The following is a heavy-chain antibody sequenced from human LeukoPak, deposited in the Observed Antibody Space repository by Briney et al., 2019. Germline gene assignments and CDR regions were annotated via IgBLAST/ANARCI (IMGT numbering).Heavy chain of an antibody. CDR2: IIPIFGTA. J-gene: IGHJ3*02. V-gene: IGHV1-69*13. D-gene: IGHD2-21*02. Sequence: GASVKVSCKASGGTFSSYAISWVRQAPGQGLEWMGGIIPIFGTANYAQKFQGRVTITADESTSTAYMELSSLRSEDTAVYYCARSERFLHSCGGDCYRVYAFDIWGQGTMVTVSS. CDR1: GGTFSSYA. CDR3: ARSERFLHSCGGDCYRVYAFDI.